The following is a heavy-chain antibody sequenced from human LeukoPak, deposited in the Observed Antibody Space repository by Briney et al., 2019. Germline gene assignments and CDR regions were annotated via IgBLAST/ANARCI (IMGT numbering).Heavy chain of an antibody. CDR1: GFTFSSYA. D-gene: IGHD3-22*01. J-gene: IGHJ4*02. Sequence: PGGSLRLSCAASGFTFSSYAMHWVRQAPGKGLEWVAVISYDGSNKYYADSVKGRFTISRDNSKNTLYLQTNSLRAEDTAVYYCARGVDYYYDSSGYYKRFDYWGQGTLVTVSS. CDR2: ISYDGSNK. V-gene: IGHV3-30*04. CDR3: ARGVDYYYDSSGYYKRFDY.